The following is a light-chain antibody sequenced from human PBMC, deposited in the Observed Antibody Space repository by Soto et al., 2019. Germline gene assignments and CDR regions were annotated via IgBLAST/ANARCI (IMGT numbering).Light chain of an antibody. J-gene: IGLJ1*01. CDR2: YDD. CDR1: SSNILNNG. CDR3: SSYAGSYRV. Sequence: QSVLTQPPSVSAAPRQGVTISCSGSSSNILNNGVNWYQQLPGKAPKVLIYYDDLLPSGVSDRFSGSKTGTSASLAISGLQSEDEADYYCSSYAGSYRVFGTGTKVTVL. V-gene: IGLV1-36*01.